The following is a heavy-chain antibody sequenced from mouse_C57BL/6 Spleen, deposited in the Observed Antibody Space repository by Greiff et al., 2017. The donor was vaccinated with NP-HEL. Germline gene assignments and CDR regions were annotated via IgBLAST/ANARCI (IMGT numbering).Heavy chain of an antibody. Sequence: EVKLQESGPGLVKPSQSLSLTCSVTGYSITSGYYWNWIRQFPGNKLEWMGYISYDGSNNYNPSLKNRISITRDTSKNQFFLKLNSVTTEDTATYYCARLDGYPYAMDYWGQGTSVTVSS. CDR3: ARLDGYPYAMDY. J-gene: IGHJ4*01. CDR2: ISYDGSN. D-gene: IGHD2-3*01. V-gene: IGHV3-6*01. CDR1: GYSITSGYY.